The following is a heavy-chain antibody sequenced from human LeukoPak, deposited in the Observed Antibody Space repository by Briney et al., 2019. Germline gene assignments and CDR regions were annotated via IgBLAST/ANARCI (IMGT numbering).Heavy chain of an antibody. J-gene: IGHJ6*03. CDR1: SVSNSGGGSC. D-gene: IGHD3-16*01. V-gene: IGHV4-30-4*07. CDR3: ARQVGRGTQVYYMDV. Sequence: SQTLSLTCGVSSVSNSGGGSCWNWIRQPPGKGLEWIGYICYSGITYYNPSLKSRVTISLDTSNNQFSLHLSSVTAADTAVYYCARQVGRGTQVYYMDVWGKGTTVTVSS. CDR2: ICYSGIT.